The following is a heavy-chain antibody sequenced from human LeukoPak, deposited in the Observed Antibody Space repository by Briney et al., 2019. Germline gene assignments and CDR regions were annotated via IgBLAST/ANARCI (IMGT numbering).Heavy chain of an antibody. Sequence: PGGSLRLSCAASGFTFSSYAMHWVRQAPGKGLEWVAVIPYDGSNKYYADSVKGRFTISRDNSKNTLYLQMNSLRAEDTAVYYCARDTSGYHSYFDYWGQGTLVTVSS. J-gene: IGHJ4*02. CDR1: GFTFSSYA. D-gene: IGHD3-22*01. CDR2: IPYDGSNK. V-gene: IGHV3-30*04. CDR3: ARDTSGYHSYFDY.